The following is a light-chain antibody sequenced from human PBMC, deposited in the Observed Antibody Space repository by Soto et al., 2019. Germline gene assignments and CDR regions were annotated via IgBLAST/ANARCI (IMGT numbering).Light chain of an antibody. V-gene: IGLV2-14*01. CDR3: NSYTSITTLGV. CDR2: AVS. J-gene: IGLJ2*01. CDR1: SSDIGGYDY. Sequence: QSVLTQPASVSGSPGQSITISCTGTSSDIGGYDYVSWYQQHPGKAPKLVIYAVSNRPSGVSNRFSGSKSGNTASLTISGLQAEDEADYYCNSYTSITTLGVFGGGTKVNVL.